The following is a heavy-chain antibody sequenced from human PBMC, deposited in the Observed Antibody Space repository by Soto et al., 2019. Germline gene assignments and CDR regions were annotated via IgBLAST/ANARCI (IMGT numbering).Heavy chain of an antibody. CDR1: VGSISSYY. CDR3: ASKIEYYYNSSGHYYAGDI. CDR2: IYYSGST. V-gene: IGHV4-59*01. D-gene: IGHD3-22*01. J-gene: IGHJ3*02. Sequence: SETLSLTCTVSVGSISSYYWSWIRQPPGKGLEWIGYIYYSGSTNYNPSLKSRVTISVDTSKNQFSLKLSSVTAADTALYYCASKIEYYYNSSGHYYAGDIWGKGTMGPVS.